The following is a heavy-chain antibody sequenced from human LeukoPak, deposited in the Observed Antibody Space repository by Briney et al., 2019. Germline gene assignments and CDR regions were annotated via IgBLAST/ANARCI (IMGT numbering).Heavy chain of an antibody. V-gene: IGHV3-21*01. J-gene: IGHJ4*02. CDR1: GFTFSSST. Sequence: GGSLRLSCAASGFTFSSSTMNWVRQAPGKGLEWVSSISSTSTSINYADSVRGRFTISRDNAKNSLYLQMSSLRAEDTALYYCARDPTYSSSYYDFDYWGQGTLVTVSS. D-gene: IGHD6-13*01. CDR2: ISSTSTSI. CDR3: ARDPTYSSSYYDFDY.